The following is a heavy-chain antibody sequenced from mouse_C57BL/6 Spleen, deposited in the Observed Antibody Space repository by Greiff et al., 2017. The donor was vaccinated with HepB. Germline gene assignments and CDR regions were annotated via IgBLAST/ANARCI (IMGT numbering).Heavy chain of an antibody. Sequence: VQLQQSGAELVRPGTSVKLSCKASGYTFTSYWMHWVKQRPGQGLEWIGVIDPSDSYTNYNKKFKGKATLTVDTSSSTAYMQLSSLTSEDSAVYYCARCPYDYDGCWFAYWGQGTLVTVSA. CDR1: GYTFTSYW. D-gene: IGHD2-4*01. CDR2: IDPSDSYT. V-gene: IGHV1-59*01. J-gene: IGHJ3*01. CDR3: ARCPYDYDGCWFAY.